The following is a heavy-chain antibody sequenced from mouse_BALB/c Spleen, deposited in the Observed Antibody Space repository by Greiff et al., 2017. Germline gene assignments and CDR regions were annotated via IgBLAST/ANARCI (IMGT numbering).Heavy chain of an antibody. Sequence: EVKLQQPGAELVKPGASVKLSCKASGYTFTSYWMHWVKQRPEQGLEWSGRIDPANGNTKYDPKFQGKATITADTSSNTAYLQLSSLTSEDTAVYYCANSPYYYGSSYWYFDVWGAGTTVTVSS. CDR1: GYTFTSYW. D-gene: IGHD1-1*01. CDR3: ANSPYYYGSSYWYFDV. V-gene: IGHV14-3*02. J-gene: IGHJ1*01. CDR2: IDPANGNT.